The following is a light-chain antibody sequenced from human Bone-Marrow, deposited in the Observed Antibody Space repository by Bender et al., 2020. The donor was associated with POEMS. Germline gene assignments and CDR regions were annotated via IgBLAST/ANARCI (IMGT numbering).Light chain of an antibody. CDR3: QAWDSTTVV. Sequence: SFELTQPPSVSVSPGQTAIITCSGDKLGFKYTSWYQQRPGQSPLLVIYQMNKRPSGIPERFSGSNSGNTATLTISGTQAMDEADYYCQAWDSTTVVFGGGTKLTVL. CDR2: QMN. J-gene: IGLJ3*02. CDR1: KLGFKY. V-gene: IGLV3-1*01.